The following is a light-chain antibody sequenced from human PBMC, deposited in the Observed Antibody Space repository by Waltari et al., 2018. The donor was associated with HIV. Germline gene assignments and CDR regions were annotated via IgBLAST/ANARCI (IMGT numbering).Light chain of an antibody. CDR3: QQYDTSPWT. CDR2: GAS. V-gene: IGKV3-20*01. CDR1: QTISRSY. Sequence: EIVLPQSPGTLSLSPGASANLSCRVSQTISRSYLAWYQQRPGQAPRLLISGASSRASGIPDRFSGSGSGTDFTLTISRLEPEDFAVYFCQQYDTSPWTFGRGTKVEI. J-gene: IGKJ1*01.